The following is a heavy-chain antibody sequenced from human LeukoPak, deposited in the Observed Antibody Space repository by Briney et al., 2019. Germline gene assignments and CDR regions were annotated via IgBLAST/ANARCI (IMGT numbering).Heavy chain of an antibody. J-gene: IGHJ6*03. CDR1: GGSLSGFY. D-gene: IGHD3-10*01. V-gene: IGHV4-59*01. CDR3: SRDAYSYGSGSPGGGYYYYYMDV. Sequence: PSETLSLTCAVYGGSLSGFYWSWIRQSPGKGLEWIGYIFDSRTTNYNPSLKSRVTMSVDTSKNQFSLKLYSVTAADTAVYYCSRDAYSYGSGSPGGGYYYYYMDVWGKGTTVIISS. CDR2: IFDSRTT.